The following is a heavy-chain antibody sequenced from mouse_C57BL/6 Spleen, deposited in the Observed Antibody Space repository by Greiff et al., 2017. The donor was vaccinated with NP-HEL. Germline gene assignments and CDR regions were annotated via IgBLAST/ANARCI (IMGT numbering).Heavy chain of an antibody. J-gene: IGHJ4*01. D-gene: IGHD2-4*01. Sequence: QVQLQQPGTELVKPGASVKLSCKASGYTFTSYWMHWVKQRPGQGLEWIGNINPSNGGTNYNEKFKSKATLTVDKSSSTAYMQLSSLTSEDAAVYDYARERDYHYYAMDCWGTGTSVTVSS. CDR1: GYTFTSYW. V-gene: IGHV1-53*01. CDR2: INPSNGGT. CDR3: ARERDYHYYAMDC.